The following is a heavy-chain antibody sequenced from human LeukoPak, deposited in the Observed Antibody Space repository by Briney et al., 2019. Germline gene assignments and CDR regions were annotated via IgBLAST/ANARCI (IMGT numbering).Heavy chain of an antibody. Sequence: SQTLSLTCTVSGGSISSGGYYWSWIRQPPGKGLEWIGYIYHSGSTYYNPSLRSRVTKSVDRSKNQFSLKLSSVTAADTAVYYCARGGKTSAFDIWGQGTMVTVSS. V-gene: IGHV4-30-2*01. D-gene: IGHD1/OR15-1a*01. CDR1: GGSISSGGYY. CDR3: ARGGKTSAFDI. J-gene: IGHJ3*02. CDR2: IYHSGST.